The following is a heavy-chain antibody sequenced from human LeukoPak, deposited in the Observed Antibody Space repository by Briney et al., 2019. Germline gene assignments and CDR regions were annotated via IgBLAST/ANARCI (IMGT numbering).Heavy chain of an antibody. CDR1: GFTLKYYD. CDR3: AKDPGGYNMEDY. CDR2: ISGSGGST. D-gene: IGHD5-24*01. Sequence: GGSLRLSCAASGFTLKYYDMNWVRQAPGKGLEWVSAISGSGGSTYYADSVKGRFTISRDNSKNTLYLQMNSLRAEDTAVYYCAKDPGGYNMEDYWGQGTLVTVSS. J-gene: IGHJ4*02. V-gene: IGHV3-23*01.